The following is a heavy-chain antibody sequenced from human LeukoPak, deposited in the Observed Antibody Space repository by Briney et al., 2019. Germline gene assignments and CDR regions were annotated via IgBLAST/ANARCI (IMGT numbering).Heavy chain of an antibody. CDR2: ISSSSSFL. D-gene: IGHD5-18*01. Sequence: GGSLRLSCAASGFTXXXYSMNXXXXXPGXGLEWVSSISSSSSFLXYAGSVKGRFTISRDNAKNSLYLQVNSLRAEDTAVYYCARGGYSYVYGYFDYWGQGTLVTASS. V-gene: IGHV3-21*06. CDR3: ARGGYSYVYGYFDY. CDR1: GFTXXXYS. J-gene: IGHJ4*02.